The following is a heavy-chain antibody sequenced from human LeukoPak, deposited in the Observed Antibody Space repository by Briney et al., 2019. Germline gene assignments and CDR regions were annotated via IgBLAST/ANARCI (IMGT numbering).Heavy chain of an antibody. CDR2: TRNKANSFTT. D-gene: IGHD5-24*01. CDR1: GFTFNDHY. CDR3: ARGDDYNRRSFDY. Sequence: GGSLRLSCAASGFTFNDHYMDWVRQAPGKGLEWVGRTRNKANSFTTEYAASVGGSFTISRDDSKNSLYLQMNSLKTEDTAVYYCARGDDYNRRSFDYWGQGTLVTVSS. J-gene: IGHJ4*02. V-gene: IGHV3-72*01.